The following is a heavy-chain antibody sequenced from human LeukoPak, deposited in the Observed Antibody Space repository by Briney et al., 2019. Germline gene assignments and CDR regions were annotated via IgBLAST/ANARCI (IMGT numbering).Heavy chain of an antibody. J-gene: IGHJ4*02. D-gene: IGHD6-19*01. CDR3: ARTVAVAGLSRFDY. Sequence: PSETLSLTCTVSGGSISSSSYYWGWIRQPPGKGLEWVGRIYYSGSTYYNPSLKSRVTIYVDTSKNQFSLKLSSVTAADTAVYYCARTVAVAGLSRFDYWGQGTLVTVSS. V-gene: IGHV4-39*01. CDR2: IYYSGST. CDR1: GGSISSSSYY.